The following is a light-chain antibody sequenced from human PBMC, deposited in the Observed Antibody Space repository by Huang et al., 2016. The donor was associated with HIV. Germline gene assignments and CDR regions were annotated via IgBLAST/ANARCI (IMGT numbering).Light chain of an antibody. Sequence: IVMTQSPLSLPVTPGEPASISCRSNQSLLRSNGYTYLDWYLQRPGQSPQLLIYLGSNRASGVPDRFSGSASGTNFTLKVSRVEADDLGTYYCMQGLQTPGVTFGPGTKVDFK. CDR1: QSLLRSNGYTY. CDR2: LGS. CDR3: MQGLQTPGVT. V-gene: IGKV2-28*01. J-gene: IGKJ3*01.